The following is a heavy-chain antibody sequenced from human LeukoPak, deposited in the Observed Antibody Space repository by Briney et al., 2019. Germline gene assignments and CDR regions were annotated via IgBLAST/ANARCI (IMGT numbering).Heavy chain of an antibody. CDR3: ARLRVSVTTTSDFDY. D-gene: IGHD5-12*01. CDR2: IYSGGST. J-gene: IGHJ4*02. V-gene: IGHV4-39*01. Sequence: SGTLSLTCTVSGGSLSSSHYSWGWIRQPPGKGLEWIGSIYSGGSTYYNPSLKSRVTISVDTSKNQFSLKLSSVTAADTAVYYCARLRVSVTTTSDFDYWGQGTLVTVSS. CDR1: GGSLSSSHYS.